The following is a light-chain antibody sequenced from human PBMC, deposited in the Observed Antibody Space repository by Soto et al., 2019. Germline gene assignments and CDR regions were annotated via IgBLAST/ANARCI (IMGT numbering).Light chain of an antibody. V-gene: IGLV1-44*01. Sequence: QSVLTQPPSASGTPGQRVIISCSGSSSNIGSYAVTWYQQLPGTAPKLLIYGQSQRPSGVPDRFSGSKSGTSASLAISGLQSEDEADYYCAVWDDSLGGRAFGGGTKLTVL. J-gene: IGLJ2*01. CDR3: AVWDDSLGGRA. CDR1: SSNIGSYA. CDR2: GQS.